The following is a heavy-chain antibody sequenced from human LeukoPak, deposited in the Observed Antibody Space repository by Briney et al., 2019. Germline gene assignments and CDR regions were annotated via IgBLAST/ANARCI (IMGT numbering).Heavy chain of an antibody. D-gene: IGHD2-21*01. CDR3: AKDQTRDFGGVYQN. V-gene: IGHV3-23*01. J-gene: IGHJ4*02. CDR1: GFTFSSYA. CDR2: ISGSGGST. Sequence: QSGGSLRLSCAASGFTFSSYAMSWVRQAPGKGLEWVSAISGSGGSTYYADSVKGRFTISRDTSKNTLNLQVNSLRVEDTAVYYCAKDQTRDFGGVYQNWGQGTLVTVSS.